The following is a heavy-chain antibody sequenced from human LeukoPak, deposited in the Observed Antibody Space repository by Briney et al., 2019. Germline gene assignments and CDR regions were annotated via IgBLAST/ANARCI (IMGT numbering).Heavy chain of an antibody. CDR1: GFXFSTYT. J-gene: IGHJ4*02. CDR3: ARGLQYHEPLYFDS. CDR2: ISVGSTYI. D-gene: IGHD4-11*01. V-gene: IGHV3-21*06. Sequence: GGSLRLSCAASGFXFSTYTINWVRQAPGKGLEWVSSISVGSTYISYPDSVKGRFTISRDNAKNSLYLQVNSLRDEDSAVYYCARGLQYHEPLYFDSWGQGTLVTVSS.